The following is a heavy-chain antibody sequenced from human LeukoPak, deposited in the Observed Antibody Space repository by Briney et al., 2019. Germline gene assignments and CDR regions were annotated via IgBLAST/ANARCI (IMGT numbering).Heavy chain of an antibody. CDR3: AKDIVGSAMTGIDY. J-gene: IGHJ4*02. CDR1: GFDFDDYA. CDR2: VSWNSNTK. V-gene: IGHV3-9*01. D-gene: IGHD1-1*01. Sequence: GGSLRLSCAASGFDFDDYAMLWVRHAPGKGLEWVSGVSWNSNTKGYADSVKGRFTISRDNAKHSLYLQMDSLRPEDTALYYCAKDIVGSAMTGIDYWGQGTLVTVSS.